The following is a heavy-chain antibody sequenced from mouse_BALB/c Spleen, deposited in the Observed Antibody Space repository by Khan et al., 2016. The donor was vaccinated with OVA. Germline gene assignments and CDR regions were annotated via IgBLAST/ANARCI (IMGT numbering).Heavy chain of an antibody. CDR1: GYSITSDYA. V-gene: IGHV3-2*02. D-gene: IGHD1-1*01. CDR2: ISYSGRT. Sequence: EVQLQESGPGLVKPSQSLSLTCTVTGYSITSDYAWNWIRQFPGNKLEWMGYISYSGRTSYNPSLKSRISITRDTSKNQFFLQLTSVTTEATATYYCARSVTMTTVVATDFDYWGQGTTLTVSS. CDR3: ARSVTMTTVVATDFDY. J-gene: IGHJ2*01.